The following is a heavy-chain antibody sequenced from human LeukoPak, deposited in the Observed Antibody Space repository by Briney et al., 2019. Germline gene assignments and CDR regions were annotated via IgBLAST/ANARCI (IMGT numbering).Heavy chain of an antibody. CDR1: GFTFSSYS. CDR3: ARDHHAYQLLEMYYFDY. CDR2: ISSSSSTI. Sequence: GGSLRLSCAASGFTFSSYSMNWVRQAPGKGLEWGTYISSSSSTIYYAYSVKGRFTISRDNAKNSLYLQMNSLRAEDTAVYYCARDHHAYQLLEMYYFDYWGQGTLVTVSS. D-gene: IGHD2-2*01. V-gene: IGHV3-48*01. J-gene: IGHJ4*02.